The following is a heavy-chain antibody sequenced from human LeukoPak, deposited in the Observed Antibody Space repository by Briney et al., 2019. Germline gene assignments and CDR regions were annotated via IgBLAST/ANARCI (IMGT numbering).Heavy chain of an antibody. CDR2: ISTYSGYT. CDR3: ARNGTGTTGYYYFYMDV. D-gene: IGHD1-1*01. J-gene: IGHJ6*03. Sequence: ASVKVSCKTSGYTFTSYGITWVRQAPGQGLEWMGWISTYSGYTNYAQKSQGRVTMTTDTSTSTAYMELRSLRSDDTAVYYCARNGTGTTGYYYFYMDVWGKGTTVTVSS. V-gene: IGHV1-18*01. CDR1: GYTFTSYG.